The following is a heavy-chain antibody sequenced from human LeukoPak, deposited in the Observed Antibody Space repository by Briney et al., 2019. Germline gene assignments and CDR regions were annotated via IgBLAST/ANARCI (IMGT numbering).Heavy chain of an antibody. CDR2: INPNSGGT. CDR3: AARTTGTTAFDY. D-gene: IGHD1-1*01. V-gene: IGHV1-2*02. J-gene: IGHJ4*02. Sequence: ASVKVSCKASGYTFTGYYMHWVRQAPGQGLEWMGWINPNSGGTNYAQKFQGRVTMTRDTSISTAYMELSRLRSDDTAVYYCAARTTGTTAFDYWGQGTLVTASP. CDR1: GYTFTGYY.